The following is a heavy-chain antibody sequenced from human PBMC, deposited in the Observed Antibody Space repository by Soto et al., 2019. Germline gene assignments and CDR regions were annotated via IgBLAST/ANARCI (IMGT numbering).Heavy chain of an antibody. CDR2: MNPNTGYT. CDR1: GYTFISSD. V-gene: IGHV1-8*01. CDR3: AKKHSGSALAY. Sequence: QVQLVQSGPEVKKPGASVKVSCKTSGYTFISSDINWVRQAPGQGLEWVGLMNPNTGYTESAGKFQDRVTMTRDVSINTAYLELCGLTSEDTAVYFCAKKHSGSALAYWGQGYLVSVSS. D-gene: IGHD6-6*01. J-gene: IGHJ4*02.